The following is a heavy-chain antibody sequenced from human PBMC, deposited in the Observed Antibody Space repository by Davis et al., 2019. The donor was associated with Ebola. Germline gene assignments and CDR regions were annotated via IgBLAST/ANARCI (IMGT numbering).Heavy chain of an antibody. J-gene: IGHJ6*02. CDR2: IYYSGST. V-gene: IGHV4-59*12. Sequence: GSLRLSCTVSGGSISSYYWSWTPQPPGKGLEWMGYIYYSGSTNYNPSLKSRVTISVDTSKNQFSLKLSSVTAADTAVYYCAKAYSGSHLLGTRSYYYGMDVWGQGTTVTVSS. D-gene: IGHD1-26*01. CDR3: AKAYSGSHLLGTRSYYYGMDV. CDR1: GGSISSYY.